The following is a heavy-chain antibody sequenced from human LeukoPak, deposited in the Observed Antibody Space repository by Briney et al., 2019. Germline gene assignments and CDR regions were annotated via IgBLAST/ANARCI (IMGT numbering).Heavy chain of an antibody. D-gene: IGHD2-15*01. CDR2: IYSGGST. CDR1: GFTVSSTY. Sequence: GGSLRLSCAASGFTVSSTYMSWVRQAPGKGLEWVSIIYSGGSTYYADSVKGRFTISRDNSKNILYLQMNSLRAEDTALYYCARVGYTDTWYSSPPFDYWGQGTLVTVSS. CDR3: ARVGYTDTWYSSPPFDY. J-gene: IGHJ4*02. V-gene: IGHV3-66*01.